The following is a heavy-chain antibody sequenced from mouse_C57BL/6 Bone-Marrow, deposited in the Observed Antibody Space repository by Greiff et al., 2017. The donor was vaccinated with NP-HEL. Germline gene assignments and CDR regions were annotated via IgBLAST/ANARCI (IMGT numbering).Heavy chain of an antibody. CDR2: INPSSGNT. CDR1: GYTFTSYT. V-gene: IGHV1-4*01. J-gene: IGHJ3*01. CDR3: ARWGPNRHWVWFAY. D-gene: IGHD4-1*01. Sequence: VQLQQSGAELARPGASVKMSCKASGYTFTSYTMHWVKQRPGQGLEWIGYINPSSGNTKYNQKFKDKATLTADKSSSTAYMQLSSLTSECSAVYYCARWGPNRHWVWFAYWGQGTLVTVSA.